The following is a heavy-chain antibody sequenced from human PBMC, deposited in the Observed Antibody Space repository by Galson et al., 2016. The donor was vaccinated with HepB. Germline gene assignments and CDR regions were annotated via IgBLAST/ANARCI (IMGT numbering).Heavy chain of an antibody. CDR1: GVSVTSYY. Sequence: SETLSLTCAVSGVSVTSYYWSWIRQTPGKGLEWIGYIYYSGSTSYSSSLKRRVTFSVDTSKNQFSLKLTSVTAADTAAYYCSRVRSTVVTPLDAFDIWGQGTVVTVSS. D-gene: IGHD4-23*01. CDR2: IYYSGST. V-gene: IGHV4-59*02. CDR3: SRVRSTVVTPLDAFDI. J-gene: IGHJ3*02.